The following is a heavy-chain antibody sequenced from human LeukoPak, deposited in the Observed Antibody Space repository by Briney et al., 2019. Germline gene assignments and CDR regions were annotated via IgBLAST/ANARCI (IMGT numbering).Heavy chain of an antibody. D-gene: IGHD1-1*01. V-gene: IGHV3-21*01. CDR1: GFTFSNYW. J-gene: IGHJ3*02. Sequence: PGGSLRLSCAASGFTFSNYWMHWVRQAPMKGLEWVSSIGTDGSYIYYADSVQGRFTISRDNAKNSLYLQMNSLTAEDTAVYYCARKMKTGDRVGTFDIWGQGTMVTVSS. CDR2: IGTDGSYI. CDR3: ARKMKTGDRVGTFDI.